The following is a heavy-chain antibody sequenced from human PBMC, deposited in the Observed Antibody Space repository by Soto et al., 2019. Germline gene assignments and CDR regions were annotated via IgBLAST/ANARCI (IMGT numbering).Heavy chain of an antibody. CDR2: INAYNGNT. CDR3: ARGGYYDSSGSRNYHYYGMNV. CDR1: GYTFTSYG. Sequence: ASVKVSCKASGYTFTSYGISWVRQAPGQGLEWMGWINAYNGNTNYAQKLQGRVTMTTDTSTSTAYMELRSLRSDDTAMYYCARGGYYDSSGSRNYHYYGMNVWGQGTTVTVSS. V-gene: IGHV1-18*01. D-gene: IGHD3-22*01. J-gene: IGHJ6*02.